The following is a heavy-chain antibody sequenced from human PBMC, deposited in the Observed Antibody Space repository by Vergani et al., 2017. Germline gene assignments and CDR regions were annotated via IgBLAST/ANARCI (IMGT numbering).Heavy chain of an antibody. Sequence: QVQLVQSGAELKKPGSSVKVSCKASGVTFSSYTISWVRQAPGQGLEWMGRISAILGIANYAQKFQGRVTITADKSTSTAYMELSSLRSEDTAVYYCAVTYGFGGYYSYYGMDVWGQGTTVTVSS. D-gene: IGHD3-16*01. CDR2: ISAILGIA. CDR1: GVTFSSYT. CDR3: AVTYGFGGYYSYYGMDV. V-gene: IGHV1-69*02. J-gene: IGHJ6*02.